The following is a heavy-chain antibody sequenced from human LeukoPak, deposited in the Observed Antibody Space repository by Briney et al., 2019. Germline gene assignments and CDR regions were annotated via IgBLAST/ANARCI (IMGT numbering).Heavy chain of an antibody. CDR2: ISAYNGNT. CDR3: ARDTGYSSSPYFDY. Sequence: ASVKVSCKASGYTFTSYDINWVRQATGQGLEWMGWISAYNGNTNYAQKLQGRVTMTTDTSTSTAYMELRSLRSDDTAVYYCARDTGYSSSPYFDYWGQGTLVTVSS. V-gene: IGHV1-18*01. D-gene: IGHD6-6*01. CDR1: GYTFTSYD. J-gene: IGHJ4*02.